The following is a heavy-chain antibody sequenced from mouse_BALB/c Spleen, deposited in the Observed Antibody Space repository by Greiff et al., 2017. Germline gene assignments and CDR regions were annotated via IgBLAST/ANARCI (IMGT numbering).Heavy chain of an antibody. CDR3: ARYPSVYYGNYGYYAMDY. J-gene: IGHJ4*01. CDR2: ISYSGST. CDR1: GDSITSGY. D-gene: IGHD2-1*01. Sequence: EVQLQQSGPSLVKPSQTLSLTCSVTGDSITSGYWNWIRKFPGNKLEYMGYISYSGSTYYNPSLKSRISITRDTSKNQYYLQLNSVTTEDTATYYCARYPSVYYGNYGYYAMDYWGQGTSVTVSS. V-gene: IGHV3-8*02.